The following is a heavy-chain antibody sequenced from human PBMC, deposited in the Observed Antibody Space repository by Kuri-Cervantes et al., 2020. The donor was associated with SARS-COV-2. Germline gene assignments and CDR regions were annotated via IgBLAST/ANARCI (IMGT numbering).Heavy chain of an antibody. CDR2: IYYSGNT. D-gene: IGHD2-15*01. J-gene: IGHJ4*02. CDR1: GGSISGSSSYY. V-gene: IGHV4-39*01. CDR3: ARHVVLIRRFDY. Sequence: SETLSLTCTVSGGSISGSSSYYWGWIRQPPGKGLEWIGTIYYSGNTYYKPSLKGRVTISVDTSKNQFSLKLRSVTAADTAVYYCARHVVLIRRFDYWGQGTLVTVSS.